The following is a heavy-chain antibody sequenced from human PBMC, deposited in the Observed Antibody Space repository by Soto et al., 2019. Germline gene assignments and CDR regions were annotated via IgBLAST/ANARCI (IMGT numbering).Heavy chain of an antibody. Sequence: EVQLLESGGGLVQPGGSLRLSCAASGFTFSSYAMSWVRQAPGKGLEWVSAISGSGGSTYYADSVKGRFTISRDNSKSPLSLRLNGLRAEDTAVYYCVKDRMNHNSVWDPSDIWRQGTMLTVSS. CDR3: VKDRMNHNSVWDPSDI. CDR2: ISGSGGST. D-gene: IGHD1-26*01. V-gene: IGHV3-23*01. CDR1: GFTFSSYA. J-gene: IGHJ3*02.